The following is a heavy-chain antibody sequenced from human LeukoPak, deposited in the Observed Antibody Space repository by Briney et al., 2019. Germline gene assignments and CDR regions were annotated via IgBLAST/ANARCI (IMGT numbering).Heavy chain of an antibody. V-gene: IGHV1-18*01. Sequence: ASVKVSCKASGYTFTSYGISWVRQAPGQGLEWMGWISAYNGNTNYAQKLQGRVTMTTDTSTSTAYMELRSLRSDDTAVYYCARDQIFYDYVWGSYSPRSSFDYWGQGTLVTVSS. CDR3: ARDQIFYDYVWGSYSPRSSFDY. CDR1: GYTFTSYG. J-gene: IGHJ4*02. CDR2: ISAYNGNT. D-gene: IGHD3-16*01.